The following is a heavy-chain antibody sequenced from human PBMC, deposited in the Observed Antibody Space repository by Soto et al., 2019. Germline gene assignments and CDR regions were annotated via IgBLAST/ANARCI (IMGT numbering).Heavy chain of an antibody. D-gene: IGHD3-3*01. CDR2: ISGSGGST. V-gene: IGHV3-23*01. J-gene: IGHJ3*01. CDR3: AKYSLFPFFWSGVVHDTFDV. CDR1: GFTFKSYA. Sequence: EVQLLESGGGLVQPGESLRLSCAASGFTFKSYAMSWVRQAPGKGLEWVSEISGSGGSTYYAESVKGRFTISRDNSKKTLYLHMDSLRAEDTALYYCAKYSLFPFFWSGVVHDTFDVWGQGAMVTVSS.